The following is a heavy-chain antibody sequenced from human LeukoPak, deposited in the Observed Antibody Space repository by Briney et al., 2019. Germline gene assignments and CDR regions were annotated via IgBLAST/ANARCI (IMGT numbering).Heavy chain of an antibody. Sequence: SETLSLTCTVSGYSISSGYYWGWIRQPPGKGLEWIGSIYHSGSTYYNPSLKSRVTISVDTSKNQFSLKLSSVTAADTAVYYCVSTPEWLLYWNFDYWGQGTLVTVSS. CDR3: VSTPEWLLYWNFDY. J-gene: IGHJ4*02. D-gene: IGHD3-3*01. CDR2: IYHSGST. V-gene: IGHV4-38-2*02. CDR1: GYSISSGYY.